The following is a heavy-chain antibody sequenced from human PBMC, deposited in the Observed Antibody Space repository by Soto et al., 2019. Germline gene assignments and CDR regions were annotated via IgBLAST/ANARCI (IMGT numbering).Heavy chain of an antibody. D-gene: IGHD3-22*01. CDR1: GGPFGSHT. J-gene: IGHJ4*02. CDR3: ARSSDSSGYYSDY. Sequence: QVQLVQSGAEVKKPGSSVKVSCRASGGPFGSHTISWGRQAPGQGLEWLGRIIPILGIANYAQKFQGRVTITADKSTSTAYMELSSLRSEETAVYYCARSSDSSGYYSDYWGQGTLVTVS. CDR2: IIPILGIA. V-gene: IGHV1-69*02.